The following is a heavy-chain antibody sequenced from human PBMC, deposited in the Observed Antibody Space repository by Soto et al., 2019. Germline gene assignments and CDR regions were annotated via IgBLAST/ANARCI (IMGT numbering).Heavy chain of an antibody. J-gene: IGHJ5*02. CDR2: IWADGNNK. Sequence: QVQLVESGGGVVQPGTSLRLSCAASGFAFSNYGMHWVRQAPGKGLEWVAVIWADGNNKYYVDSVKGRFTISRDSSKNTVYLQMNGLRVEDTGVYYCAREFRPQQGPLAPWGRGSLVTVSS. CDR3: AREFRPQQGPLAP. CDR1: GFAFSNYG. D-gene: IGHD6-13*01. V-gene: IGHV3-33*01.